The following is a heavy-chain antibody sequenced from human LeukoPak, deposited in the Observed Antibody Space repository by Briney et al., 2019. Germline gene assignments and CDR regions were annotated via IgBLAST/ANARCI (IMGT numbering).Heavy chain of an antibody. D-gene: IGHD2-2*01. CDR1: GYTFTGYY. V-gene: IGHV1-69*04. CDR2: IIPILGIA. Sequence: SVKVSCKASGYTFTGYYMHWVRQAPGQGLEWMGRIIPILGIANYAQKFQGRVTITADKSTSTAYMELSSLRSEDTAVYYCARVTSPGPPKDAFDIWGQGTMVTVSS. J-gene: IGHJ3*02. CDR3: ARVTSPGPPKDAFDI.